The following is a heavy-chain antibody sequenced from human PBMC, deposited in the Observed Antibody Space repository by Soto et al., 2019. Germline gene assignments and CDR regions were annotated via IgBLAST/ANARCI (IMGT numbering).Heavy chain of an antibody. D-gene: IGHD5-12*01. Sequence: ASVKVSCKASGGTFSSYAISWVRQAPGQGLEWMGGIIPIFGTANYAQKFQGRVTITADESTSTAYMELSSLRSEDTAVYYCARGSKYSGYDRYYYYGMDVWGQGTTVTVSS. CDR2: IIPIFGTA. J-gene: IGHJ6*02. CDR3: ARGSKYSGYDRYYYYGMDV. CDR1: GGTFSSYA. V-gene: IGHV1-69*13.